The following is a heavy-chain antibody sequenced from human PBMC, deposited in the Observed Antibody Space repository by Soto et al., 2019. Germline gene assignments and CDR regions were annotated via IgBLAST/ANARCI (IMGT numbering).Heavy chain of an antibody. J-gene: IGHJ5*02. D-gene: IGHD2-21*01. Sequence: AASVKVSCKASGYTFTSYGISWVRQAPGQGLEWMGWISAYNGNTNYAQKLQGRVTMTTDTSTSTAYMELRSLRSDDTAGYYCARGVSRPPENWLAPWGQGTLVTVSS. CDR3: ARGVSRPPENWLAP. V-gene: IGHV1-18*01. CDR1: GYTFTSYG. CDR2: ISAYNGNT.